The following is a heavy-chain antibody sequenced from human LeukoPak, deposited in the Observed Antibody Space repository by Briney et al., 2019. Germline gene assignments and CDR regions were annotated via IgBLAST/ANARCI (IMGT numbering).Heavy chain of an antibody. CDR1: GFTFSNYG. V-gene: IGHV3-30*18. D-gene: IGHD2/OR15-2a*01. J-gene: IGHJ4*02. CDR3: AKEIAKIVAWGY. Sequence: PGGSLRLSCAASGFTFSNYGMHWVRQAPGKGLEWVAVISHDASGTNYANSVKGRFTISRDNSKNMLYLEMRSLRVEDTALYYCAKEIAKIVAWGYWGQGTLVTVSS. CDR2: ISHDASGT.